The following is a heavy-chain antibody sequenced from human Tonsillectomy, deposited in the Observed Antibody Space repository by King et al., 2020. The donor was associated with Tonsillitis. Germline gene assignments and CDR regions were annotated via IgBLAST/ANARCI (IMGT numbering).Heavy chain of an antibody. CDR1: GFTLSSYN. CDR3: ARNPSTIYTYGLDV. CDR2: ISGSTI. Sequence: VQLVESGGGLVQPGGSLRLSCAASGFTLSSYNMNWVRQAPGKGLEWVSYISGSTIYYADSVKGRFSIPRDNAKNSLCLQMNSLRAEDTAVYYCARNPSTIYTYGLDVWGQGTTVTVS. V-gene: IGHV3-48*01. J-gene: IGHJ6*02. D-gene: IGHD3-9*01.